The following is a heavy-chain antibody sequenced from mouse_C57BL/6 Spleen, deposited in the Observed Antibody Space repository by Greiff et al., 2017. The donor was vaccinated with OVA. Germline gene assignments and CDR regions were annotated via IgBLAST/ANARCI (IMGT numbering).Heavy chain of an antibody. Sequence: QVQLKESGAELVRPGASVKLSCKASGYTFTDYYINWVKQRPGQGLEWIARIYPGSGNTYYNEKFKGKATLTAEKSSSTAYMQLSSLTSEDSAVYFCARSNYGSSYWFAYWGQGTLVTVSA. J-gene: IGHJ3*01. V-gene: IGHV1-76*01. CDR3: ARSNYGSSYWFAY. CDR2: IYPGSGNT. CDR1: GYTFTDYY. D-gene: IGHD1-1*01.